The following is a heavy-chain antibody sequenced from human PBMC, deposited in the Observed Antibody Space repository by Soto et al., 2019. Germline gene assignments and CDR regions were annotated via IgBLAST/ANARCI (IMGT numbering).Heavy chain of an antibody. CDR1: GYTFIHFG. V-gene: IGHV1-18*01. CDR2: ISVYNGNT. J-gene: IGHJ6*02. CDR3: ARVSAPTQYVGFGMGV. Sequence: GASVKVSCKTSGYTFIHFGISWVRQAPGQGLEWMGWISVYNGNTNYAQKVQGRVTVTTDISTSTAYMELRSLRSDDTAVYYCARVSAPTQYVGFGMGVWGQGTTVTVSS. D-gene: IGHD3-10*02.